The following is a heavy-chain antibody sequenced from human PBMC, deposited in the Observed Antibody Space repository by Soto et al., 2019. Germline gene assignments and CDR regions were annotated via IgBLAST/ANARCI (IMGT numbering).Heavy chain of an antibody. D-gene: IGHD6-6*01. CDR3: ARGPRSSSDYYYGMDV. CDR2: INHSGST. J-gene: IGHJ6*02. CDR1: GGSFSGYY. V-gene: IGHV4-34*01. Sequence: SETLSLTCAVYGGSFSGYYWSWIRQPPGKGLEWIGEINHSGSTNYNPSLKSRVTISVDTSKNQFSLKLSSVTAADTAVYYCARGPRSSSDYYYGMDVWGQGTMVTVSS.